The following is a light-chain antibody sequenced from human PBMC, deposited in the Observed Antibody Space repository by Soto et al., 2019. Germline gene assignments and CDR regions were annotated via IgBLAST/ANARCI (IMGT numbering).Light chain of an antibody. J-gene: IGLJ3*02. CDR3: CSYAGSDTWA. CDR1: RSDVGNYNL. CDR2: EVN. V-gene: IGLV2-23*02. Sequence: QSALTQPASVSGSPGQSITISCAGTRSDVGNYNLVSWYQQHPGKAPKPMIYEVNKRPSGVSNRFSGSKSGNTASLTISGLQAEDEADYYCCSYAGSDTWAFGGGTKLTVL.